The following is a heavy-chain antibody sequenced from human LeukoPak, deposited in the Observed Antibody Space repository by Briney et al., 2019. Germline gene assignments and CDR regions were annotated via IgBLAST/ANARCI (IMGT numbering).Heavy chain of an antibody. D-gene: IGHD5-24*01. CDR1: GFTFRNYW. V-gene: IGHV3-74*01. CDR2: VKGDGSFT. J-gene: IGHJ4*02. CDR3: VRDGDDYNFDY. Sequence: GGSLRLSCAASGFTFRNYWMHWVRQAPGKGLVWVSRVKGDGSFTDYADSVKGRFTISRDNAKHTLYLQMYSLRAEDTAAYYCVRDGDDYNFDYWGQGSLVTVSS.